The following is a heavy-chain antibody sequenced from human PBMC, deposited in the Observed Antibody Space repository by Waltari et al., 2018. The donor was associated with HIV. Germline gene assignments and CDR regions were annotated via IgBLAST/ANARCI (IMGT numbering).Heavy chain of an antibody. Sequence: EVQLVESGGGLVQPGGSLRLSCAAPGFPFCGYWMSWVRQAPGKGLGWVANIKEDGGLEYYVDSVKGRFTISRDNPKNLLFLQMNSLRVEDTAVYYCVRDGPFVDVEYWGQGTLVTVSS. CDR2: IKEDGGLE. CDR1: GFPFCGYW. V-gene: IGHV3-7*01. J-gene: IGHJ4*02. D-gene: IGHD5-12*01. CDR3: VRDGPFVDVEY.